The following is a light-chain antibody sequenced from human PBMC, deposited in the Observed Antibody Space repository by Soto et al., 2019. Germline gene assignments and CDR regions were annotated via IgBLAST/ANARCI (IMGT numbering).Light chain of an antibody. J-gene: IGKJ1*01. Sequence: EIVMTQSPATLSVSPGERATLSCRASQSVGSNLAWYQQRPGQAPRLLIYDASNGATGIPARFSGSGSGTDFTLTISSLEPEDFAVYYCQQRGNWPRTFGQGTKVDIK. CDR3: QQRGNWPRT. CDR1: QSVGSN. V-gene: IGKV3-11*01. CDR2: DAS.